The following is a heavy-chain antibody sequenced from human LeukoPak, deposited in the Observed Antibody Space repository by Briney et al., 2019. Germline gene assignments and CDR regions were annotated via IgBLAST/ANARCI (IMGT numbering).Heavy chain of an antibody. V-gene: IGHV3-23*01. CDR2: ISGSGGST. CDR1: GFTVSSNH. CDR3: AKKLAVAGTVYFDY. D-gene: IGHD6-19*01. J-gene: IGHJ4*02. Sequence: GGSLRLSCAASGFTVSSNHMSWVRQAPGKGLEWVSAISGSGGSTYYADSVKGRFTISRDNSKNTLYLQMNSLRAEDTAVYYCAKKLAVAGTVYFDYWGQGTLVTVSS.